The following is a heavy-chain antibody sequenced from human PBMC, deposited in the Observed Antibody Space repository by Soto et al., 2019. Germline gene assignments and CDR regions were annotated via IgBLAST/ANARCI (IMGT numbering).Heavy chain of an antibody. CDR3: EKDTIRAPFDY. J-gene: IGHJ4*02. CDR2: ISYDGSNK. CDR1: GFTFSSYV. Sequence: GGSLRLSCAASGFTFSSYVMHWVRQAPGKGLAWVAVISYDGSNKYYADSVKGRFTISSDNSKNTLYLQMNSLRAEGTALYFCEKDTIRAPFDYWGQGTLVTVSS. V-gene: IGHV3-30*18. D-gene: IGHD2-2*01.